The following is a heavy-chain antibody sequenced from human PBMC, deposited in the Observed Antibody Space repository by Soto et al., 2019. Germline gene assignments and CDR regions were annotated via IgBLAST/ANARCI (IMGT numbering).Heavy chain of an antibody. J-gene: IGHJ4*02. Sequence: QVQLGQSGAEVKKPGASVKVSCKASGYTGTSYGISWVRQAPGQGLEWMGWSSAYNGNTNYAQKRQGRVTMTTDTSTSTAYMELRSLRSDDTAVYYCATEQYSGSYFDSWGQGTLVTVSS. CDR3: ATEQYSGSYFDS. CDR1: GYTGTSYG. V-gene: IGHV1-18*01. CDR2: SSAYNGNT. D-gene: IGHD1-26*01.